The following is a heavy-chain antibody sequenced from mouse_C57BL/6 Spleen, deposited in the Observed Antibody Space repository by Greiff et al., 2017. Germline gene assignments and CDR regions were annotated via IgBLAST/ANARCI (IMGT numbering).Heavy chain of an antibody. CDR1: GFSLSTFGMG. V-gene: IGHV8-8*01. CDR2: IWWGDAN. CDR3: ARRAGGAYGYGDFDY. D-gene: IGHD2-2*01. J-gene: IGHJ2*01. Sequence: QVTLKESGPGILQPSQTLSLTCSFSGFSLSTFGMGVGWLRPPSGNGLEWLAHIWWGDANYYNPALKSRLTISKDTSKNQVFLKISNVYTADAATYYCARRAGGAYGYGDFDYWGQGTTLTVAS.